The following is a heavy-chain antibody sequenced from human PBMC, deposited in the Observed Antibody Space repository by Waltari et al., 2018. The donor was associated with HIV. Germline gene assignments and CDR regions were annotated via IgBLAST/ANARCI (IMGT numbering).Heavy chain of an antibody. D-gene: IGHD3-10*01. Sequence: QVQLQQWGAGLLKPSETLSLTCAVYGGSFSGYYWSWIRQPPGKGLEWIGEINHSGRTNYNPSLKSRVTISVDTSKNQFSLKLSSVTAADTAVYYCARASLGEFDYWGQGTLVTVSS. CDR1: GGSFSGYY. V-gene: IGHV4-34*01. CDR2: INHSGRT. CDR3: ARASLGEFDY. J-gene: IGHJ4*02.